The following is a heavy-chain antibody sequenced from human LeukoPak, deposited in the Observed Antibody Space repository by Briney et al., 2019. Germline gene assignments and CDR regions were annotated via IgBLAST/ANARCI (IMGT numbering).Heavy chain of an antibody. Sequence: SETLSLTCTVSGGSISSYYWSWIRQPPGKGLGWIGYIYYSGSTNYNPSLKSRATISVVTSKNQFSLNLRSVTAAGTAVYYSARGGSVGPYCTNGVCYCGGFDYWGQGTLVTVSS. J-gene: IGHJ4*02. CDR2: IYYSGST. V-gene: IGHV4-59*01. CDR1: GGSISSYY. CDR3: ARGGSVGPYCTNGVCYCGGFDY. D-gene: IGHD2-8*01.